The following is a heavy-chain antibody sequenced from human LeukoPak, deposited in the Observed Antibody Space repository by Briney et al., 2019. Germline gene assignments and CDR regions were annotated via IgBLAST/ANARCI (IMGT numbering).Heavy chain of an antibody. CDR2: INSDGIST. Sequence: PGGSLRLSCAASGFTLRSYWMHWVRQAPGKGLVWVSRINSDGISTTYADSVKGRFTISRDNPKNTLYLQMNSLRAEDTAVYYCAKDRRVGATRDDAFDIWGQGTMVTVSS. J-gene: IGHJ3*02. V-gene: IGHV3-74*01. CDR3: AKDRRVGATRDDAFDI. CDR1: GFTLRSYW. D-gene: IGHD1-26*01.